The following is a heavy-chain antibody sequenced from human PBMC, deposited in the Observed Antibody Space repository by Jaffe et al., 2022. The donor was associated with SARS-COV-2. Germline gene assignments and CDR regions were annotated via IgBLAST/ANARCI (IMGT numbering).Heavy chain of an antibody. V-gene: IGHV4-34*01. J-gene: IGHJ4*02. CDR3: ARGLTEMLYGSGSYSFDY. Sequence: QVQLQQWGAGLLKPSETLSLTCAVYGGSFSGYYWSWIRQPPGKGLEWIGEINHSGSTNYNPSLKSRVTISVDTSKNQFSLKLSSVTAADTAVYYCARGLTEMLYGSGSYSFDYWGQGTLVTVSS. CDR1: GGSFSGYY. D-gene: IGHD3-10*01. CDR2: INHSGST.